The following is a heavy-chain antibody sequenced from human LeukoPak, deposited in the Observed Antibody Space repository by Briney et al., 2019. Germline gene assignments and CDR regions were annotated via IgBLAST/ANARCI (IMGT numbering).Heavy chain of an antibody. D-gene: IGHD2/OR15-2a*01. CDR3: ARDRVRRSTTGGAFDI. CDR2: ISPYNGNT. J-gene: IGHJ3*02. Sequence: GASVKVSCKASGYTFTTYDIIWVRQAPGQGLEWMGWISPYNGNTNSAQKLQGRVTMTTDTSTGTAYVELRSLRSDDTAVYYCARDRVRRSTTGGAFDIWGQGTVVTVSS. CDR1: GYTFTTYD. V-gene: IGHV1-18*01.